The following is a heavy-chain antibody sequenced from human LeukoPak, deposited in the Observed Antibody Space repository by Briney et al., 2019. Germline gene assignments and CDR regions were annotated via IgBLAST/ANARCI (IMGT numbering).Heavy chain of an antibody. CDR3: AKASAVDHHLSFDY. CDR1: GFTFGSYG. D-gene: IGHD4-23*01. Sequence: GGSLRLSCAASGFTFGSYGMSWVRQAPGKGLEWVSAISTSAAGTYYAASVKGRFTISRDNSRNTLYLQMNSLRAEDTAVYYCAKASAVDHHLSFDYWGQGSLVTVSS. CDR2: ISTSAAGT. V-gene: IGHV3-23*01. J-gene: IGHJ4*02.